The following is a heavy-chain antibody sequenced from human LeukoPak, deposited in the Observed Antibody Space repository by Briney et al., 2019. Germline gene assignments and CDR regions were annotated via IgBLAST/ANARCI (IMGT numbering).Heavy chain of an antibody. J-gene: IGHJ3*02. V-gene: IGHV1-46*01. CDR1: GYTFTSYY. CDR3: ARYGFSSVWQGGWHAFDI. CDR2: IHPTVGDT. D-gene: IGHD6-25*01. Sequence: GASVKVSCKASGYTFTSYYLHWVRQAAGQGLEWMGIIHPTVGDTTYAQKFQGRVTMTRDMSTGTVYMDLSSLRSEDTAVYYCARYGFSSVWQGGWHAFDIWGQGTTVTVSS.